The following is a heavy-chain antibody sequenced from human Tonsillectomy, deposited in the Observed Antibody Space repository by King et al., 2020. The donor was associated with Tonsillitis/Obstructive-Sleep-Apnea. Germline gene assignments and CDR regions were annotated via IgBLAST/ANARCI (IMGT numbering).Heavy chain of an antibody. CDR1: GGSVSSGSYY. J-gene: IGHJ4*02. Sequence: QLQESGPGLVKPSETLSLTCTVSGGSVSSGSYYWSWIRQPPGKGLEWIGYIYYSGSTNYNPSLKSRFTISVDTSKNQFSLKLSSVTAADTAVYYCAREGRYYDFWSGYFFFDYWGQGTLVTVSS. CDR2: IYYSGST. V-gene: IGHV4-61*01. CDR3: AREGRYYDFWSGYFFFDY. D-gene: IGHD3-3*01.